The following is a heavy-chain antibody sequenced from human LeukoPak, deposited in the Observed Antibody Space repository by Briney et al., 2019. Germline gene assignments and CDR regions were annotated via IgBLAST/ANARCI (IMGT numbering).Heavy chain of an antibody. CDR1: GFTFSSYG. CDR2: ISYDGSNK. J-gene: IGHJ4*02. Sequence: GGSLRLSCAASGFTFSSYGMHWVREAPGKGLGWVAVISYDGSNKYYADSVKSRFSISRDNSKNTLYLQMNSLRAEDTAVYHCAKRMGPSIAAADLDYWGQGTLVTVSS. D-gene: IGHD6-13*01. CDR3: AKRMGPSIAAADLDY. V-gene: IGHV3-30*18.